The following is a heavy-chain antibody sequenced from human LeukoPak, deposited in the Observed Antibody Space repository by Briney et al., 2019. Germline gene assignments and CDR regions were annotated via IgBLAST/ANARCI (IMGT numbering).Heavy chain of an antibody. CDR3: ARDSFACSGGSCPFDY. Sequence: SETLSLTCAVYGGSFNGYYWSWIRQPPGKGLEWIGEINHSGSTNYNPSLKSRVTISVDTSKNQFSLKLSSVTAADTAVYYCARDSFACSGGSCPFDYWGQGTLVTVSS. CDR1: GGSFNGYY. J-gene: IGHJ4*02. V-gene: IGHV4-34*01. CDR2: INHSGST. D-gene: IGHD2-15*01.